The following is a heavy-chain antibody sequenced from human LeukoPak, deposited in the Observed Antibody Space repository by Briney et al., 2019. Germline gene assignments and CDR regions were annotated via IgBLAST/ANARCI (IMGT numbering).Heavy chain of an antibody. CDR2: IYSGGST. V-gene: IGHV3-66*02. CDR3: AREGDYDILATYYYYYGMDV. D-gene: IGHD3-9*01. Sequence: PGGSLRLSCAASGFTVSSNYMSWVRQAPGKGLEWVSVIYSGGSTYYADSVKGRFTISRDNSKNTLYLQMNSLRAEDTAVYYCAREGDYDILATYYYYYGMDVWGKGTTVTVSS. J-gene: IGHJ6*04. CDR1: GFTVSSNY.